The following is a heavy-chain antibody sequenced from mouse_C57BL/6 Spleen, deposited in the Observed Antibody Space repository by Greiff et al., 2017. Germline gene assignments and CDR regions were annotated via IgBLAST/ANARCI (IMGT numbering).Heavy chain of an antibody. CDR1: GYTFTDYY. CDR2: IYPGSGNT. Sequence: VQLQQSGAELVRPGASVKLSCKASGYTFTDYYINWVKQRPGQGLEWIARIYPGSGNTYYNEKFKGKATLTAEKSSSTAYMQLSSLTSEDSAVYFCARDSYTGFDYWGQGTTLTVSS. V-gene: IGHV1-76*01. D-gene: IGHD6-5*01. J-gene: IGHJ2*01. CDR3: ARDSYTGFDY.